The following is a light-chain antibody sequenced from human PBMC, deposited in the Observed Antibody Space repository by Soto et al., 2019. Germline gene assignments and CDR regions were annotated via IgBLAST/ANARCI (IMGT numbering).Light chain of an antibody. CDR1: SSDIGAYDY. J-gene: IGLJ2*01. CDR3: GSYASATLI. V-gene: IGLV2-14*01. Sequence: QSALTQPASVSGSRGRSITISCTGTSSDIGAYDYVSWFQQYPGKAPTLLIYEVTFRPSGVSSRFSGSKSGNTASLTISGLQTEDEADYYCGSYASATLIFGGGTNLTVL. CDR2: EVT.